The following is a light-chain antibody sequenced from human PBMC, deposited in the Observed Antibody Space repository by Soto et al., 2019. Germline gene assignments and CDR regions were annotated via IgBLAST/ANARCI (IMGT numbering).Light chain of an antibody. CDR1: QSISSY. Sequence: IQMTQSPSSLYTSXDVCVTIAXXASQSISSYLNWYQQRPGKAPKLLIYAASSLQSGVPSRFSGSGSGTDFTLTISSLQPEDFATYYCQQSYSTPPTFGQGTKVDI. CDR3: QQSYSTPPT. V-gene: IGKV1-39*01. CDR2: AAS. J-gene: IGKJ1*01.